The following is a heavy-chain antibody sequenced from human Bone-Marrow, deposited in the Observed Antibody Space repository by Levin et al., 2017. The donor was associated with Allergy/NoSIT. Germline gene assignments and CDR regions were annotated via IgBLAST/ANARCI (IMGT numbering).Heavy chain of an antibody. CDR1: GFTFDDYA. CDR2: ISWNSGSI. D-gene: IGHD6-13*01. Sequence: PGGSLRLSCAASGFTFDDYAMHWVRQAPGKGLEWVSGISWNSGSIGYADSVKGRFTISRDNAKNSLYLQMNSLRAEDTALYYCAKGPIAAADMIFDYWGQGTLVTVSS. J-gene: IGHJ4*02. V-gene: IGHV3-9*01. CDR3: AKGPIAAADMIFDY.